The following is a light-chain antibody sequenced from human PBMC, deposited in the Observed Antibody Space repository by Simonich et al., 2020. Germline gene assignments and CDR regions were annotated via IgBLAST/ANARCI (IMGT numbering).Light chain of an antibody. CDR3: SSYAGSNPL. CDR1: SSDVGGYNY. Sequence: QSALTQPPSASGSPGQSVTISCTGTSSDVGGYNYVSWYQQHPGKAPKLMIYEFRKRPSGVPDRFSGSKSGNTASLPVSGLQAEDEADYYCSSYAGSNPLFGGGTKLTVL. V-gene: IGLV2-8*01. CDR2: EFR. J-gene: IGLJ2*01.